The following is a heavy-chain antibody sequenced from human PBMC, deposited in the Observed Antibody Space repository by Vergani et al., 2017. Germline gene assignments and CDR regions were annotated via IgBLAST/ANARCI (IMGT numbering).Heavy chain of an antibody. CDR3: ARDYCGGDCYSEDYFDY. V-gene: IGHV4-38-2*02. Sequence: QVQLQESGPGLVKPSETLSLTCTVSGYSISSGYYWGWIRQPPGKGLEWIGSIYHSGSTYYNPSLKSRVTISVDTSKNQFSLKLSSVTAADTAVYYCARDYCGGDCYSEDYFDYWGQGTLVTVSS. J-gene: IGHJ4*02. D-gene: IGHD2-21*02. CDR2: IYHSGST. CDR1: GYSISSGYY.